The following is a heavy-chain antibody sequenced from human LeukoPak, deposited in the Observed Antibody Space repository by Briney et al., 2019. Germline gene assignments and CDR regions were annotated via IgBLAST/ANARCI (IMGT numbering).Heavy chain of an antibody. D-gene: IGHD3-10*01. CDR1: GYTFTSYA. Sequence: ASVKVSCKASGYTFTSYAMHWVRQAPGQRLEWMGWINAGNGNTKYSQEFQGRVTITRDTSASTAYMELSSLRSEDTAVYYCAARGEVWFGDYYMDVWGKGTTVTISS. CDR3: AARGEVWFGDYYMDV. V-gene: IGHV1-3*03. J-gene: IGHJ6*03. CDR2: INAGNGNT.